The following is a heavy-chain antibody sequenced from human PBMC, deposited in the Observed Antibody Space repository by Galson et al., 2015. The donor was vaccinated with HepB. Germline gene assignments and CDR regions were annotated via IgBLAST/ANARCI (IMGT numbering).Heavy chain of an antibody. CDR2: ISYDGSNK. J-gene: IGHJ4*02. D-gene: IGHD2-15*01. CDR3: AKGCSGGSCYDQYYFDY. CDR1: GFTFSSYG. Sequence: SLRLSCAASGFTFSSYGMHWVRQAPGKGLEWVAVISYDGSNKYYADSVKGRFTISRDNSKNTLYLQMNSLRAEDTAVYYCAKGCSGGSCYDQYYFDYWGQGTLVTVSS. V-gene: IGHV3-30*18.